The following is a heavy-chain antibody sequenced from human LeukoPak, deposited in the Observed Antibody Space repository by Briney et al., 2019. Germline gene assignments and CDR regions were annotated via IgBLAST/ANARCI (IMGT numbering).Heavy chain of an antibody. CDR2: IYFSGNT. J-gene: IGHJ6*03. CDR1: GGSIRSNSYY. Sequence: SETLSLACTVSGGSIRSNSYYWGWIRQPPGKGLEWIGSIYFSGNTYYNPSLKSRVTISVDTSKNQFSLKLSSVTAADTAVYYCATGSSRYYYYMDVWGKGTTVTVSS. CDR3: ATGSSRYYYYMDV. V-gene: IGHV4-39*01. D-gene: IGHD3-10*01.